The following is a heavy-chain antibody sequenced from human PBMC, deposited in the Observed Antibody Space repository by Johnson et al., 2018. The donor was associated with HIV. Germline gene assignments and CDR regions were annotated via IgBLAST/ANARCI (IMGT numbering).Heavy chain of an antibody. CDR1: GFTFSSYG. V-gene: IGHV3-30*02. D-gene: IGHD6-19*01. Sequence: QVQLVESGGGVVQPGGSLRLSCAASGFTFSSYGMHWVRQAPGKGLEWVAFIRYDGSNKYYADSVKGRFTISRDNSKNTLYLQMNSLRAEDTAVYYCARGEYSSGWSNTFDIWGQGTMVTVSS. CDR2: IRYDGSNK. CDR3: ARGEYSSGWSNTFDI. J-gene: IGHJ3*02.